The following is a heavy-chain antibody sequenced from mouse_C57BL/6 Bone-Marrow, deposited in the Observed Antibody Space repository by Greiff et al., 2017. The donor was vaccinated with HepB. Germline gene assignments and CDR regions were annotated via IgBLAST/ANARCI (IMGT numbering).Heavy chain of an antibody. CDR3: ARVGSGAWFAY. CDR1: GYSITSGYY. J-gene: IGHJ3*01. V-gene: IGHV3-6*01. CDR2: ISYDGSN. Sequence: DVQLQESGPGLVKPSQSLSLTCSVTGYSITSGYYWNWIRQFPGNKLEWMGYISYDGSNNYNPSLKNRISITRDTSKNQFFLKLNSVTTEDTATYYCARVGSGAWFAYWGQGTLVTVSA. D-gene: IGHD3-2*02.